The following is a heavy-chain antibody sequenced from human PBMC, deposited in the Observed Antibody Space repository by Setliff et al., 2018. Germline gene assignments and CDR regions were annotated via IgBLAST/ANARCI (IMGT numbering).Heavy chain of an antibody. D-gene: IGHD3-3*01. CDR1: GYTFTSYA. V-gene: IGHV1-2*02. CDR3: AREGVDTRSSTDYRYYMDV. Sequence: ASVKVSCKASGYTFTSYAVNWVRQAPGQGLEWMGWINTNSGDTNYAQKFQGRVAMTRDTSISTAYMELSSLRTEDTAVYYCAREGVDTRSSTDYRYYMDVWGKGTTVTVSS. CDR2: INTNSGDT. J-gene: IGHJ6*03.